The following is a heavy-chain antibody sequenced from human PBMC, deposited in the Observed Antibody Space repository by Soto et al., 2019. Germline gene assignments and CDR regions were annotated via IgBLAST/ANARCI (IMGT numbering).Heavy chain of an antibody. CDR2: IYHSGTT. V-gene: IGHV4-4*03. Sequence: QVQLQESGPGLMKPPGTLSLTCAVSGDSISSSIWWSWVRLPPGKGLEWIGEIYHSGTTNYNPSLKSRVTISVDKSKNQFSLKMSSLTAADTAVYYCARRGDGSGSLDYWGQGTLVIVFS. CDR3: ARRGDGSGSLDY. J-gene: IGHJ4*02. D-gene: IGHD3-10*01. CDR1: GDSISSSIW.